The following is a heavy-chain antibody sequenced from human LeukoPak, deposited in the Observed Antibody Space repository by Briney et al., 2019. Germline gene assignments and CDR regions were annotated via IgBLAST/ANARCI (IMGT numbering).Heavy chain of an antibody. CDR1: GGSISSYY. CDR3: ARVGWTPIGELLGNMDV. J-gene: IGHJ6*03. CDR2: IYYSGST. Sequence: SETLSLTCTVSGGSISSYYWSWIRQPPGKGLEWIGYIYYSGSTNYNPSLKSRVTISVDTSKNQFSLKLSSVTAADTAVYYCARVGWTPIGELLGNMDVWGKGTTVTVSS. V-gene: IGHV4-59*01. D-gene: IGHD3-10*01.